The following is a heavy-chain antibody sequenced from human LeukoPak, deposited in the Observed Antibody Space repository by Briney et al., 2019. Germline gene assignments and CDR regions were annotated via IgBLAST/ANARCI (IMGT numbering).Heavy chain of an antibody. D-gene: IGHD4-17*01. V-gene: IGHV3-30*18. Sequence: GGSLRLSCAASGFTFSSYGMHWVRQAPGKGLEWVAVISYDGSNKYYADSVKGRFTISRDNSKNTLYLQMNSLRAEDTAVYYCAKQDYGDYGSLLDYWGQGTLVTVSS. CDR2: ISYDGSNK. CDR3: AKQDYGDYGSLLDY. CDR1: GFTFSSYG. J-gene: IGHJ4*02.